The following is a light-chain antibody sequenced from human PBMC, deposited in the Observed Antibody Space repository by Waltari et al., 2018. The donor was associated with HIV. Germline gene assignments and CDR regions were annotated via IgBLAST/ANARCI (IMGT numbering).Light chain of an antibody. CDR2: GAS. CDR3: QQYGRSSLT. Sequence: EIVLTQSPGTLSLSPGERVTLSCRASQSVSSSYLAWYQQKPGQAPRLLISGASSRATGIPDRFSGSGSGTDFTLTISRLEPEDFAVYYCQQYGRSSLTFGGGTKVEIK. V-gene: IGKV3-20*01. J-gene: IGKJ4*01. CDR1: QSVSSSY.